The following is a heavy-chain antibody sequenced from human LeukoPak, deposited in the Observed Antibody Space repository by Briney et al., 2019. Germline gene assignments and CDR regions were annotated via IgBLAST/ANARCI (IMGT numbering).Heavy chain of an antibody. J-gene: IGHJ4*02. Sequence: QSGGSLRLSCAASGFTFSSYAMSWVRQAPGKGLEWVSGISGSGDNTYYADSVKGRFTISRDNSKNTLYVQVNSLGTEDTAAYYCAKGSYYDSSGSFYFDYWGQGTLATVSP. CDR3: AKGSYYDSSGSFYFDY. CDR1: GFTFSSYA. CDR2: ISGSGDNT. D-gene: IGHD3-22*01. V-gene: IGHV3-23*01.